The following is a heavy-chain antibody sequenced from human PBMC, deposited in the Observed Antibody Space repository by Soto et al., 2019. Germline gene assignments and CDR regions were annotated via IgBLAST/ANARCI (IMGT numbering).Heavy chain of an antibody. CDR2: IYYSGST. V-gene: IGHV4-30-4*01. CDR1: GGSISSGDYY. J-gene: IGHJ6*02. CDR3: ARDSIDYYYYGMDV. Sequence: LSLTCTVSGGSISSGDYYWSWIRQPPGKGLEWIGYIYYSGSTYYNPSLKSRVTISVDTSKNQFSLKLSSVTAADTAVYYCARDSIDYYYYGMDVWGQGTTVTVSS.